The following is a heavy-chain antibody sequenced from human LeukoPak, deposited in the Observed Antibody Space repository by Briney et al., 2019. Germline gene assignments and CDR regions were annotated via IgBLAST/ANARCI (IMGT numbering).Heavy chain of an antibody. V-gene: IGHV1-69*04. Sequence: GASVKVSCKASGYTFTGYYMHWVRQAPGQGLEWMGRIIPILGIANYAQKFQGRVTITADKSTSTAYMELSSLRSEDTAVYYCARDLRYCSSTSCRPNWFDPWGQGTLVTVSS. CDR2: IIPILGIA. D-gene: IGHD2-2*01. CDR1: GYTFTGYY. CDR3: ARDLRYCSSTSCRPNWFDP. J-gene: IGHJ5*02.